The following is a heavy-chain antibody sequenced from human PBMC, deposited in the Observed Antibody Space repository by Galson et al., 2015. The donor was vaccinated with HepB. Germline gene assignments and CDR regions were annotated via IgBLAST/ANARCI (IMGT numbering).Heavy chain of an antibody. CDR2: ISTYNGNT. Sequence: SVKVSCKASGYTFSSYSISWVRQAPGQGLEWMAWISTYNGNTDYARKFQGRVTMTTDTSTSTAYMELRSLTSDDTAVYYCATARYSTSPPDNWGRGTLVTVSS. CDR3: ATARYSTSPPDN. J-gene: IGHJ4*02. V-gene: IGHV1-18*01. D-gene: IGHD2-2*01. CDR1: GYTFSSYS.